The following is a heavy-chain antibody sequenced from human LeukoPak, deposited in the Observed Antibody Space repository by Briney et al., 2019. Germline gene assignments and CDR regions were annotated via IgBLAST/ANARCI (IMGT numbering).Heavy chain of an antibody. CDR2: ISSSSSYI. D-gene: IGHD1-1*01. Sequence: GGSLRLSCAASGFTFSGYAMSWVRQAPGKGLEWVSSISSSSSYIYYADSVKGRFTISRDNAKNSLYLQMNSLRAEDTAVYYCARVANWNHLDDWGQGTLVTVSS. CDR3: ARVANWNHLDD. J-gene: IGHJ4*02. V-gene: IGHV3-21*01. CDR1: GFTFSGYA.